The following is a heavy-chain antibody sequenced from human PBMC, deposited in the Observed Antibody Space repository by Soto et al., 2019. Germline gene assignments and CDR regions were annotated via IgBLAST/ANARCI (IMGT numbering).Heavy chain of an antibody. CDR3: ARGIVATIALDY. CDR1: GGSISSGDYY. Sequence: KPSETLSLTCTVSGGSISSGDYYWSWIRQPPGKGLEWIGYIYYSGSTYYNPSLKSRVTISVDTSKNQFSLKLSSVTAADTAVYYCARGIVATIALDYWGQGTLVTVSS. D-gene: IGHD5-12*01. J-gene: IGHJ4*02. V-gene: IGHV4-30-4*01. CDR2: IYYSGST.